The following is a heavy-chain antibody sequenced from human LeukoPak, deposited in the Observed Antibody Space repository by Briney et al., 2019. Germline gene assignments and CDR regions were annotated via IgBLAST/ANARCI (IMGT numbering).Heavy chain of an antibody. J-gene: IGHJ6*02. CDR1: GFSFNTYA. CDR2: ITGNCVST. V-gene: IGHV3-23*01. Sequence: PGGSLRLSCAASGFSFNTYAMSWVRQAPGKGLEWVSGITGNCVSTYYAESVKGRFTISRDNSKNTLYLQTSSLRAEDTAVYYCARVSGSRSSHLDYYYGMDVWGQGTTVTVSS. CDR3: ARVSGSRSSHLDYYYGMDV. D-gene: IGHD1-26*01.